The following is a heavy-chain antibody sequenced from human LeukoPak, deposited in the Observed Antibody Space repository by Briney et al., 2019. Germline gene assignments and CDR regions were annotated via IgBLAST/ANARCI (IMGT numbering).Heavy chain of an antibody. Sequence: ASVKVSCRASGGTFSSYAISWVRQAPGQGLEWMGGIIPIFGTANYAQKFQGRVTITTDESTSTAYMELSSLRSEDTAVYYCARGGRRGYSSSSGDYYYYMDVWGKGTTVTVSS. CDR2: IIPIFGTA. D-gene: IGHD6-6*01. J-gene: IGHJ6*03. V-gene: IGHV1-69*05. CDR1: GGTFSSYA. CDR3: ARGGRRGYSSSSGDYYYYMDV.